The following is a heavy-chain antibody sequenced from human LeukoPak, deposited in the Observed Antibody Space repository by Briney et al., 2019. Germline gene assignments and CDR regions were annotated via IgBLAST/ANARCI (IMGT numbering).Heavy chain of an antibody. V-gene: IGHV4-59*12. D-gene: IGHD1-26*01. CDR2: INYSGST. J-gene: IGHJ4*02. Sequence: PAETLSLTCTVSGGSMSSYYWSWIRQPPGKGLEWIGYINYSGSTNYNPSLKSRVTISVDTSKNQFSLKLNSVTAADTAVYYCARDFDQGAYYFDYWGQGTLVTVSS. CDR1: GGSMSSYY. CDR3: ARDFDQGAYYFDY.